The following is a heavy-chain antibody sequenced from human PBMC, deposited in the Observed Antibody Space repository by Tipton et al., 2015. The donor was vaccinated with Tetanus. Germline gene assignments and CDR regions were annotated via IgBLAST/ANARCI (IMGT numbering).Heavy chain of an antibody. J-gene: IGHJ6*02. D-gene: IGHD6-13*01. V-gene: IGHV4-34*11. Sequence: TLSLTCAVYGGSFSGYYWSWIRQPPGKGLEWIGYIYYSGSTNYNPSLKSRVTISVDTSKNRFSLKLSSVTAADTAVYYCARDPHLAAAGRGYYYYGMDVWGQGTTVTVSS. CDR1: GGSFSGYY. CDR3: ARDPHLAAAGRGYYYYGMDV. CDR2: IYYSGST.